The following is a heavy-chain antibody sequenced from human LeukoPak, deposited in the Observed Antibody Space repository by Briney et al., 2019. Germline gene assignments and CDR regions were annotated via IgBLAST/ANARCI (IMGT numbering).Heavy chain of an antibody. CDR2: ISSSGGTI. CDR3: ARDSGGNYFDY. V-gene: IGHV3-48*03. Sequence: GGSLRLSCAASGFTFSSYEMNWVRQAPGKGLEWVSYISSSGGTIYYADSVKGRFTISRDNAKNSLYLQMNSLRAEDTAVYYCARDSGGNYFDYWGQGTLVTVSS. CDR1: GFTFSSYE. D-gene: IGHD1-26*01. J-gene: IGHJ4*02.